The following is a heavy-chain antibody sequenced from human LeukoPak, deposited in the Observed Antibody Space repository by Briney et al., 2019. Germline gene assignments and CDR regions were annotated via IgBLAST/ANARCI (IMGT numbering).Heavy chain of an antibody. J-gene: IGHJ4*02. V-gene: IGHV3-7*01. CDR3: ARAGYTYTTLYY. CDR1: GFTFSDYW. D-gene: IGHD5-18*01. CDR2: IKQDGSEK. Sequence: GGSLRLSCAASGFTFSDYWMTWLRQAPGKGLEWVANIKQDGSEKYYVDSVKGRFTISRDNAKNSLYLQMNSLRVDDTALYYCARAGYTYTTLYYWGQGTLVTVSS.